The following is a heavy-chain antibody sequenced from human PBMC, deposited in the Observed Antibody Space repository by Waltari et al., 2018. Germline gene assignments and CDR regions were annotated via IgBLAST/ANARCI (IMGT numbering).Heavy chain of an antibody. V-gene: IGHV4-39*07. Sequence: QLQLQESGPGLVKPSETLSLTCTVSGGSISSSSYYWGWIRQPPGKGLEWIGSIYYSGSTYYNPSLKSRVTISVDTSKNQFSLKLSSVTAADTAVYYCARGEGHARWHAVGYYFDYWGQGTLVTVSS. CDR2: IYYSGST. CDR3: ARGEGHARWHAVGYYFDY. D-gene: IGHD1-26*01. J-gene: IGHJ4*02. CDR1: GGSISSSSYY.